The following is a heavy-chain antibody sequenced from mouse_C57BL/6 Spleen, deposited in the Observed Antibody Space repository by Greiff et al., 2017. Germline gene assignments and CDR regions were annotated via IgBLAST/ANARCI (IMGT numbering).Heavy chain of an antibody. CDR1: GYSITSGYY. V-gene: IGHV3-6*01. CDR3: ASGDYALYFDV. Sequence: EVQLQQSGPGLVKPSQSLSLTCSVTGYSITSGYYWNWIRQFPGNKLEWMGYISYDGSNNYNPSLKNRISITRDTSKNQFFLKLNSVTTEDTATYYCASGDYALYFDVWGTGTTVTVSS. D-gene: IGHD2-13*01. CDR2: ISYDGSN. J-gene: IGHJ1*03.